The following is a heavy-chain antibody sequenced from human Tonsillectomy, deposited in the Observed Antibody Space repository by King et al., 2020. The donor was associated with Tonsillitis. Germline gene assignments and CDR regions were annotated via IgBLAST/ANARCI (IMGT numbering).Heavy chain of an antibody. CDR2: ISWNSGSI. V-gene: IGHV3-9*01. Sequence: VQLVESGGGLVQPGRSLRLSCAASGFTFDDYAMHWVRQAPGKGLEWVSGISWNSGSIGYADSVKGRFTISRDNAKNSLYLQMNSLRAEDTALYYCAKDLARYGSASTDYYYGMDVWGQGTTVTVSS. CDR1: GFTFDDYA. J-gene: IGHJ6*02. CDR3: AKDLARYGSASTDYYYGMDV. D-gene: IGHD3-9*01.